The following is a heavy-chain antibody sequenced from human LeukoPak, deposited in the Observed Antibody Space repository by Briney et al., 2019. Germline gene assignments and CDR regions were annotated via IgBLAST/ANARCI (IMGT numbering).Heavy chain of an antibody. CDR1: GGSISSYY. CDR3: ARRAYSAAYWKHFDY. D-gene: IGHD1-1*01. Sequence: SETLSLTCTVSGGSISSYYWSWIRQPAGKGLEWIGRIYTSGSTNYNPSLKSRVTMSVDTSKNQFSLKLNSVTAADTAVYFCARRAYSAAYWKHFDYWGQGTLVTVSS. V-gene: IGHV4-4*07. J-gene: IGHJ4*02. CDR2: IYTSGST.